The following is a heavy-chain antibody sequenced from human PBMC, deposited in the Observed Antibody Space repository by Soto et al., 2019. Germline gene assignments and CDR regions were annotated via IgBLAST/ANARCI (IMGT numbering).Heavy chain of an antibody. D-gene: IGHD5-18*01. J-gene: IGHJ4*02. Sequence: QVQRLESGGGVVQPGRSLRLSCAASGFPFSNYGMHWVRQAPGKGLEWVAVIWYDGSNKYYADSVKGRFTISRDNSKNTLFLQMTSLTAEDTAVYYCASGLYTYGYPGGRGLYYFDYWGQGTLVTVSS. CDR1: GFPFSNYG. CDR2: IWYDGSNK. V-gene: IGHV3-33*01. CDR3: ASGLYTYGYPGGRGLYYFDY.